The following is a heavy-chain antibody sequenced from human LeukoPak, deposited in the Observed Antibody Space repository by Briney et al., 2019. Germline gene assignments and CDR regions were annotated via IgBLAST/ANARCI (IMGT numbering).Heavy chain of an antibody. J-gene: IGHJ4*02. Sequence: PGGSLRLSCAASGFTFSSYAMHWVRQAPGKGLEWVAVISYDGSNKYYADSVKGRFTISRDNSKNTLYLQMNSLRAEDTAVYYCARFKSWRGVYCSGGSCYYGALDYWGQGTLVTVSS. CDR1: GFTFSSYA. CDR2: ISYDGSNK. CDR3: ARFKSWRGVYCSGGSCYYGALDY. D-gene: IGHD2-15*01. V-gene: IGHV3-30*04.